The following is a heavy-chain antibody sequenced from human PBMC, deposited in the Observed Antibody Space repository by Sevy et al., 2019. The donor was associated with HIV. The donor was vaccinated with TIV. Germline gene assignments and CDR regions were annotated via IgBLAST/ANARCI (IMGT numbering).Heavy chain of an antibody. J-gene: IGHJ4*02. CDR1: GFSFSHYA. CDR3: ARVAVSYCTNDCYHRFDY. V-gene: IGHV3-30-3*01. CDR2: ISYDGTYK. D-gene: IGHD2-8*01. Sequence: GGSLRLSCAVSGFSFSHYAFHWVRQAPGKGLEWVSLISYDGTYKYYADSVKGRFTISRDNSKNTLYLQMNSLRGNVTAVYYCARVAVSYCTNDCYHRFDYWGPGALVTVSS.